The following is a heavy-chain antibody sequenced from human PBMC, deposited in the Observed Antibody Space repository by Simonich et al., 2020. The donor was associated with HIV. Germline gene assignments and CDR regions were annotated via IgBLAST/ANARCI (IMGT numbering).Heavy chain of an antibody. D-gene: IGHD1-1*01. Sequence: QVQLVQSGNEVKKPGASVKVSCKASGYSFTTYVISGMQQAPGTGLGWMGWISPYNGNKKFEQKFQGRVTMTTDTSTNTAYMELRSLRSDDTAVYYCAREGTGTRYSFDLWGQGTLVIVSS. J-gene: IGHJ5*02. CDR2: ISPYNGNK. CDR3: AREGTGTRYSFDL. CDR1: GYSFTTYV. V-gene: IGHV1-18*01.